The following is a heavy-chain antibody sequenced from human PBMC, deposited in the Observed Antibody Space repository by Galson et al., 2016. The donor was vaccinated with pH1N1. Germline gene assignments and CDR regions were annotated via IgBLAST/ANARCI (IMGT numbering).Heavy chain of an antibody. CDR3: ARMGVASGGRYYYGMDV. CDR1: GFSLRTFGVR. Sequence: PALVKPPQTLKLTCTFSGFSLRTFGVRVSWIRQSPGKALEWLARIDWDDGKFYSPPLKTRLTISKDTSKDQVVLTMTNMDPVDTGTYYCARMGVASGGRYYYGMDVWGQGTTVTVSS. D-gene: IGHD3-10*01. CDR2: IDWDDGK. V-gene: IGHV2-70*04. J-gene: IGHJ6*02.